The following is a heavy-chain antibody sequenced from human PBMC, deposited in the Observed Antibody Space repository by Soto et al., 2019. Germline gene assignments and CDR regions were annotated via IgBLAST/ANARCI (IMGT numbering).Heavy chain of an antibody. CDR3: AADVIGVAGDFDH. CDR1: GFTFGSSA. J-gene: IGHJ4*02. V-gene: IGHV1-58*01. D-gene: IGHD6-19*01. Sequence: LVQSGPDVKKPGTSVKVSCKTSGFTFGSSAVQWVRQVRGQRLEWIGWIVVASGYSNVAQKFQDRVSRSRDLSTNTAFMELSSLTSEDSAMYYCAADVIGVAGDFDHWGQGPLVSVSS. CDR2: IVVASGYS.